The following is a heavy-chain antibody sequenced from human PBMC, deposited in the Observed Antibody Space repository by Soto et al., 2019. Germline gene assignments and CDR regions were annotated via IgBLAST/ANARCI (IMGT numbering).Heavy chain of an antibody. Sequence: SETLSLTCAVSGGSISSGSYSWSWIRQPPGKGLEWIGYIYHSGSTYYNPSLKSRVTISVDRSKNQFSLKLSSVTAADTAVYYCARALNYYDSSGYYYGAFDIWGQGTMVTVSS. J-gene: IGHJ3*02. CDR3: ARALNYYDSSGYYYGAFDI. D-gene: IGHD3-22*01. CDR1: GGSISSGSYS. V-gene: IGHV4-30-2*01. CDR2: IYHSGST.